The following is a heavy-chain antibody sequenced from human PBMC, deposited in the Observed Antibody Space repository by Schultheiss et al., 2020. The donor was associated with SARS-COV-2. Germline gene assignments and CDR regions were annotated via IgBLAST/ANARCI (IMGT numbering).Heavy chain of an antibody. J-gene: IGHJ4*02. V-gene: IGHV4-61*01. CDR1: GGSVSSSSYY. CDR2: IYYIGST. D-gene: IGHD3-3*01. Sequence: SQTLSLTRTVSGGSVSSSSYYWSWIRQPPGRGLEWIGYIYYIGSTYYNPSLKSRVTISVDTSTNQFSLKLSSVTAADTAVYYYARTSLLRFLDWMYYFDYWGQGTLVTVSS. CDR3: ARTSLLRFLDWMYYFDY.